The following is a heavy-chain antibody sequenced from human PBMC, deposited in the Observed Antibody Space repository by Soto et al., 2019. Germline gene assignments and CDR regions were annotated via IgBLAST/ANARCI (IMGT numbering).Heavy chain of an antibody. CDR3: AGVQSYDFWSGYQGRWFDP. J-gene: IGHJ5*02. CDR1: GGSISSYY. D-gene: IGHD3-3*01. Sequence: QVQLQESGPGLVKPSETLSLTCTVSGGSISSYYWSWIRQPPGKGLEWIGYIYYSGSTNYNPSLKSRVTISVDTSKNQFSLKLSSVTAADTAVYYCAGVQSYDFWSGYQGRWFDPWGQGTLVTVSS. CDR2: IYYSGST. V-gene: IGHV4-59*01.